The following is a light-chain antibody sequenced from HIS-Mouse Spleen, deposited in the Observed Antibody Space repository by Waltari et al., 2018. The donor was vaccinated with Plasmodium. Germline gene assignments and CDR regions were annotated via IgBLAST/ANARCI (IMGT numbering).Light chain of an antibody. CDR1: QSVSSR. CDR2: GAS. Sequence: EIVLTQSPGTLSLSPGERATLSCRASQSVSSRLLILGASSRATGIPDRFSGSGSGTDFTLTISRLEPEDFVVYYCQQYGSSPITFGQGTRLEIK. V-gene: IGKV3-20*01. CDR3: QQYGSSPIT. J-gene: IGKJ5*01.